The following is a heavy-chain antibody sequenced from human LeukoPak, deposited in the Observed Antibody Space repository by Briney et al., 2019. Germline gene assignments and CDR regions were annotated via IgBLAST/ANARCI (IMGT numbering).Heavy chain of an antibody. D-gene: IGHD3-3*01. Sequence: GGSLRLSCAASGFIFSSYWMHWVRQAPGKGLVWVSHINSDGSSTTYADSVKGRFTISRDNAKNTLYLQMNSLRADDTAVYYCAGVRLDYDFWSGYYMNWGQGTMVTVSS. CDR3: AGVRLDYDFWSGYYMN. J-gene: IGHJ3*01. CDR2: INSDGSST. CDR1: GFIFSSYW. V-gene: IGHV3-74*01.